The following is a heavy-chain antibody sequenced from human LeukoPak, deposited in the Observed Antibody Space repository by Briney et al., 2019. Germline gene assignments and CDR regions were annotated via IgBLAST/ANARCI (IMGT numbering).Heavy chain of an antibody. CDR1: GGSTGSDY. CDR2: VYYSGVT. V-gene: IGHV4-59*08. Sequence: PSETLSLTCAVSGGSTGSDYWSWIRQPPGKGLEWIAYVYYSGVTSYNPSLKSRVAISIDTSKNQFSLNLTSVTAADTAVYYCARLSLHCSGGSCYRGAFDSWGQGTLVTVSS. CDR3: ARLSLHCSGGSCYRGAFDS. D-gene: IGHD2-15*01. J-gene: IGHJ4*02.